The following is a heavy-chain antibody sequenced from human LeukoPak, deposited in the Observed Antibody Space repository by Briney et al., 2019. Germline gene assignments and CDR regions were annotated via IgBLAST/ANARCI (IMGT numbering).Heavy chain of an antibody. V-gene: IGHV3-74*01. CDR1: GFTFSSHW. CDR3: AREGTTFWSGYQGGSRFDP. CDR2: INSDGSST. J-gene: IGHJ5*02. Sequence: GGSLRLSCAASGFTFSSHWMHWDRQAPGKGLVWVSRINSDGSSTNYADSVKGRFTISRDNAKNTLYVQMNSLRAEDTAVYYCAREGTTFWSGYQGGSRFDPWGQGTLVTVSS. D-gene: IGHD3-3*01.